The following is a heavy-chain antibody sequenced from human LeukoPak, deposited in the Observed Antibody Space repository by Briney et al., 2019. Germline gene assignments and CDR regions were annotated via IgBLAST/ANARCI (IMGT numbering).Heavy chain of an antibody. CDR2: ISGSGGST. D-gene: IGHD3-22*01. V-gene: IGHV3-23*01. J-gene: IGHJ4*02. CDR3: AKSHYYDSSGYYRWDYFDY. Sequence: GGSLRLSCAVSGFTFSSYAMSWVRQAPGKGLEWVAAISGSGGSTYYADSVKGRFTISRDNSKNTLYLQMNSLRAEDTAVYYCAKSHYYDSSGYYRWDYFDYWGQGTLVTVSS. CDR1: GFTFSSYA.